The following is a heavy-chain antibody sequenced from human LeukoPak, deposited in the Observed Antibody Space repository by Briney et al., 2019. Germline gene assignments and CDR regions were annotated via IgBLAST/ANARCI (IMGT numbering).Heavy chain of an antibody. D-gene: IGHD1-14*01. CDR2: IYSGGST. J-gene: IGHJ4*02. Sequence: GGSLRLSCAASGFTVSSNYMSWVRQAPGKGLEWVSVIYSGGSTYYADSVKGRFTISRDNSKNTLYLQLNCLRVEDTAVYYCAKDLNWNQADYWGQGTLVTVSS. CDR1: GFTVSSNY. CDR3: AKDLNWNQADY. V-gene: IGHV3-53*01.